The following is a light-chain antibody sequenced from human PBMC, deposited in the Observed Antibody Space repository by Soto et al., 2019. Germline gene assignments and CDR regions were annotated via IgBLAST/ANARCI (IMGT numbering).Light chain of an antibody. V-gene: IGKV1-5*03. CDR3: QQYNSYSLIT. J-gene: IGKJ5*01. Sequence: DIQMTQSPSTLSASVGDRVTITCRASQSISTWLAWYQQKPGKAPKLLIYKASNLESGVPSRFSGSGSGTEFTLTISSLQPDDFATYYGQQYNSYSLITFGQGTQLEIK. CDR2: KAS. CDR1: QSISTW.